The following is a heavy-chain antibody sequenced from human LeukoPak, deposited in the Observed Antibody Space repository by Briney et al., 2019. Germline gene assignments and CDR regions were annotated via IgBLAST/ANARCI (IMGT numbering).Heavy chain of an antibody. CDR3: AKDKGRGYEEYFQH. V-gene: IGHV3-30*02. Sequence: GGSLRLSCAASGFTFSSYGMHWVRQAPGKGLEWVAFIRYDGSNKYYADSVKGRFTISRDNSKNTLYLQMNSLRAEDTAVYYCAKDKGRGYEEYFQHWGQGTLVTVSS. CDR1: GFTFSSYG. D-gene: IGHD3-22*01. CDR2: IRYDGSNK. J-gene: IGHJ1*01.